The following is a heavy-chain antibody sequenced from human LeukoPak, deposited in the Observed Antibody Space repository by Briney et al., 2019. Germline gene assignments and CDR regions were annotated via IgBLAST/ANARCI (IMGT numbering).Heavy chain of an antibody. J-gene: IGHJ4*02. CDR2: ISGSGGST. CDR1: GFTFSSYA. Sequence: PGGSLRLSCAATGFTFSSYAMSWVRQAPGKGLEWVSAISGSGGSTYYADSVKGRFTISRDNSKNTLYLQMNSLRAEDTAVYYCAKYKTSTVTTGFDYWGQGTLVTVSS. D-gene: IGHD4-17*01. CDR3: AKYKTSTVTTGFDY. V-gene: IGHV3-23*01.